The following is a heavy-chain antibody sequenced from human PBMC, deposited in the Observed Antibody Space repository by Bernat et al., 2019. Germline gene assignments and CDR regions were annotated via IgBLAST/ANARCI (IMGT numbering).Heavy chain of an antibody. J-gene: IGHJ4*02. Sequence: EVQLVESGGGLVQPGGSLRLSCAASGFTFSSYWMSWVRQAPGKGLEWVANKKQDGSEKYYVDSVKGRFTISRDNAKNSLYLQMNSLRAEDTAVYYCARVRGGSYYSYWGQGTLVTVSS. V-gene: IGHV3-7*03. CDR1: GFTFSSYW. D-gene: IGHD1-26*01. CDR3: ARVRGGSYYSY. CDR2: KKQDGSEK.